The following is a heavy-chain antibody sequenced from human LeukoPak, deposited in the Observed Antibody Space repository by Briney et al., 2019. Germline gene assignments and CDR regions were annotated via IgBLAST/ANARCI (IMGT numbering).Heavy chain of an antibody. CDR1: GFTVSSNY. CDR3: ARDPPDSLYGDHIGRREDY. V-gene: IGHV3-53*01. D-gene: IGHD4-17*01. Sequence: GGSLRLSCAASGFTVSSNYMSWVRQAPGKGLEWVSVIYSGGSTYYADSVKGRFTISRDNSKNTLYLQMNSLRAEDTAVYYCARDPPDSLYGDHIGRREDYWGQGTLVTVSS. J-gene: IGHJ4*02. CDR2: IYSGGST.